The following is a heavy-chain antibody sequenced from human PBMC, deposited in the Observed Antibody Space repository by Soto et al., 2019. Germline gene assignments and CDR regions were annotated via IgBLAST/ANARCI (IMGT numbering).Heavy chain of an antibody. D-gene: IGHD2-15*01. J-gene: IGHJ3*02. CDR2: INHSGST. V-gene: IGHV4-34*01. Sequence: SETLSLTCAVYGGSFSGYYWSWIRQPPGKGLEWIGEINHSGSTNYNPSLKSRVTISVDTSKNQFSLKLSSVTAADTAVYYCAREPSLVVVAATGDGDAFDIWGKGTMVTVSS. CDR3: AREPSLVVVAATGDGDAFDI. CDR1: GGSFSGYY.